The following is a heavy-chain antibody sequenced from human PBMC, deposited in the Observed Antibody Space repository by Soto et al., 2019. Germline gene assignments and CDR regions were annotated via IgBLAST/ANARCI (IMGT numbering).Heavy chain of an antibody. D-gene: IGHD1-1*01. Sequence: EVQVVESGGDLVEPGGSLRLSCVTSGFMFSSAWMSWVRQAPGKGLEWVARIKSTKDGWARDYAAPVNGRFSISRDDSKSTVYLQMTSLRVEDTALYYCVEGWNDFWGQGTLVTVSS. CDR1: GFMFSSAW. CDR2: IKSTKDGWAR. J-gene: IGHJ4*02. CDR3: VEGWNDF. V-gene: IGHV3-15*01.